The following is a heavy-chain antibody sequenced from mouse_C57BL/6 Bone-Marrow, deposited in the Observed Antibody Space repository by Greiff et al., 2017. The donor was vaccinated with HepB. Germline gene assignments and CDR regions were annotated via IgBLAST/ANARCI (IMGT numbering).Heavy chain of an antibody. CDR3: ARHGGYYGSSWFAY. Sequence: EVMLVESGGGLVQPGGSLKLSCAASGFTFSDYYMYWVRQTPEKRLEWVAYISNGGGSTYYPDTVKGRFTISRDNDKNTLYLQMSRLKSEDTAMYYCARHGGYYGSSWFAYWGQGTLVTVSA. CDR2: ISNGGGST. D-gene: IGHD1-1*01. CDR1: GFTFSDYY. V-gene: IGHV5-12*01. J-gene: IGHJ3*01.